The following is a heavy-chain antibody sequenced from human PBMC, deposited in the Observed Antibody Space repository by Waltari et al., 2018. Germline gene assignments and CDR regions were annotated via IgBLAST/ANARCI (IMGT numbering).Heavy chain of an antibody. Sequence: QVQLVQSGAEVKKPGASVKVSCKASGYTFTGYYMHWVRRAPGQGLEWMGWINPNSGGTNYAQKFQGRVTMTRDTSISTAYMELSRLRSDDTAVYYCATSSGYYYGGHAFPDDIWGQGTMVTVSS. J-gene: IGHJ3*02. V-gene: IGHV1-2*02. D-gene: IGHD3-22*01. CDR3: ATSSGYYYGGHAFPDDI. CDR1: GYTFTGYY. CDR2: INPNSGGT.